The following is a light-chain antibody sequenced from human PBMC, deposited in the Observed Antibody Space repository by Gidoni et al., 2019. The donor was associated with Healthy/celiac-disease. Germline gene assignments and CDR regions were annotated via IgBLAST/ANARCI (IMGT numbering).Light chain of an antibody. CDR1: QDISNY. CDR3: QQYDNLPLYT. J-gene: IGKJ2*01. CDR2: DAS. V-gene: IGKV1-33*01. Sequence: DIQMTQSPSSLSASVGDRVTITCQASQDISNYLNWYQQKPGKPPKLLIYDASNLETGVPSRFSGSGSGTDFTFTISSLQPEDIATYYCQQYDNLPLYTFXQXTKLXIK.